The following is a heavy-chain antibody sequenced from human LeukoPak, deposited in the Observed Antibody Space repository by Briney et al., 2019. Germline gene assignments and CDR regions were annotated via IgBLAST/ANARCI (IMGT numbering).Heavy chain of an antibody. V-gene: IGHV1-8*03. D-gene: IGHD4-23*01. J-gene: IGHJ4*02. Sequence: GASVKVSCKASGYTFTSYDINWVRQATGQGLEWMGWMNPNSGNTGYAQKFQGRVTITRNTSISTAYMELSSLRSEDTAVYYCAFSSVYGGNLDYWGQGILVTVSS. CDR1: GYTFTSYD. CDR3: AFSSVYGGNLDY. CDR2: MNPNSGNT.